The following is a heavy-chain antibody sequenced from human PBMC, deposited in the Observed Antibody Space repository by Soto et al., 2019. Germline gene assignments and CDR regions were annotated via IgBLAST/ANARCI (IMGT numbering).Heavy chain of an antibody. D-gene: IGHD1-26*01. J-gene: IGHJ4*02. V-gene: IGHV3-23*01. CDR3: AKDQIWEVPHFFDY. CDR1: GFTFSSYA. CDR2: ISNSGGNT. Sequence: LRLSCAASGFTFSSYAMSWVRQAPGKGPEWVSTISNSGGNTYYADSVKGRFTISRDISKNTLYLQMSSLRAEDTAVYYCAKDQIWEVPHFFDYWGQGTLVTVSS.